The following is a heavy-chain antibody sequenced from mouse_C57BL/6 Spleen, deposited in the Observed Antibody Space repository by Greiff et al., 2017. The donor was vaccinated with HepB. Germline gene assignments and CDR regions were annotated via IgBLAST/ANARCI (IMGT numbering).Heavy chain of an antibody. CDR3: TTGYGSSYRFAY. CDR1: GFNIKDDY. Sequence: VQLQQSGAELVRPGASVKLSCTASGFNIKDDYMHWVKQRPEQGLEWIGWIDPENGDTEYASKFQGKATITADTSSNTAYLQLSSLTSEDTAVYYCTTGYGSSYRFAYWGQGTLVTVSA. D-gene: IGHD1-1*01. V-gene: IGHV14-4*01. J-gene: IGHJ3*01. CDR2: IDPENGDT.